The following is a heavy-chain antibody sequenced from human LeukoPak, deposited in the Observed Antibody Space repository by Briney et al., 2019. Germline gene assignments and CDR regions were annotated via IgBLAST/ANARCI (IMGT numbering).Heavy chain of an antibody. V-gene: IGHV1-69*05. CDR1: GGTFSSYA. J-gene: IGHJ4*02. Sequence: SVKVSCKASGGTFSSYAISWVRQAPGQGLEWMGGIIPIFGTANYAQKFQGRVTITTDESTSTAYMELSSLRSEDTAVYYCARAELRAGRARGYYFDYWGQGTLVTVSS. D-gene: IGHD1-26*01. CDR2: IIPIFGTA. CDR3: ARAELRAGRARGYYFDY.